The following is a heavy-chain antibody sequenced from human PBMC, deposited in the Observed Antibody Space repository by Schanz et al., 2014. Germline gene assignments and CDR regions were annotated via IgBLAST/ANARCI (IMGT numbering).Heavy chain of an antibody. V-gene: IGHV3-23*01. D-gene: IGHD6-19*01. J-gene: IGHJ4*02. CDR3: AASSGWHPSTDY. Sequence: EVQLLESGGGLVQPGGSLRLSCAASGFSFGNYGMSWVRQAPGKGLEWVSGFDAHDGRAYYADSAKGRFTISRDNAKSSLYLQMNSLRVEDTAVYYCAASSGWHPSTDYWGQGTLVTVSS. CDR1: GFSFGNYG. CDR2: FDAHDGRA.